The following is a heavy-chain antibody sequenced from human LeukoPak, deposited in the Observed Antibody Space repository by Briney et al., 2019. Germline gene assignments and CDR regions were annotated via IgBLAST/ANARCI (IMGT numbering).Heavy chain of an antibody. D-gene: IGHD5-18*01. CDR2: INHSGST. V-gene: IGHV4-34*01. Sequence: SETLSLTCAVYGGSFSGYYWSWIRQPPGKGLEWIGKINHSGSTNYNPSLKSRVTISVDTSKNQFSLKLSSVTAADTAVYYCATAGGLWGSYGYGRRFDYWGQGTLVTVSS. J-gene: IGHJ4*02. CDR1: GGSFSGYY. CDR3: ATAGGLWGSYGYGRRFDY.